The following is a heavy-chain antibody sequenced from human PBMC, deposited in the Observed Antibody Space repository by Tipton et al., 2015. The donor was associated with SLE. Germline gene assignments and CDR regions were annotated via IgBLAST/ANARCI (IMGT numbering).Heavy chain of an antibody. V-gene: IGHV4-30-2*01. CDR1: GGSISSGGYS. J-gene: IGHJ3*02. CDR2: IYHSGST. D-gene: IGHD6-13*01. Sequence: TLSLTCAVSGGSISSGGYSWSWIRQPPGKGLEWIGEIYHSGSTNYNPSLKSRVTISVDKSKNQFSLKLSSVTAADTAVYYCASTGYSRVDIWGQGTMVTVSS. CDR3: ASTGYSRVDI.